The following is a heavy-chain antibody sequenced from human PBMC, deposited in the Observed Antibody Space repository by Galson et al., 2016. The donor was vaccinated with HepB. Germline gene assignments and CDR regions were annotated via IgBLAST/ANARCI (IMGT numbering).Heavy chain of an antibody. CDR3: ARGPSGTYVGLYY. Sequence: SLRLSCAASGFTFRSHGMHWVRQAPGKGLEWVASIWYDGSNEGYAGSVMGRFTISRDNSKNTLYLEMNSLRAADTAVYFCARGPSGTYVGLYYWGQGTLVTVSS. J-gene: IGHJ4*02. CDR2: IWYDGSNE. V-gene: IGHV3-33*01. D-gene: IGHD1-26*01. CDR1: GFTFRSHG.